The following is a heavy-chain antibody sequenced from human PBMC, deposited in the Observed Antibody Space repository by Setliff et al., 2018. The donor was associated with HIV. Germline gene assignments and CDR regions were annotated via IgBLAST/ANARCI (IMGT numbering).Heavy chain of an antibody. D-gene: IGHD2-21*02. CDR2: ISSSSTI. CDR3: TREDVGTAIYGAFDI. Sequence: GGSLRLSCAASGFTFSSYSMNWVRQAPGKGLEWVSSISSSSTIYYADSLKDRLTISRDNAKNSLYLQLNSLSAEDTALYFCTREDVGTAIYGAFDIWGLGTLVTVSS. J-gene: IGHJ3*02. V-gene: IGHV3-21*01. CDR1: GFTFSSYS.